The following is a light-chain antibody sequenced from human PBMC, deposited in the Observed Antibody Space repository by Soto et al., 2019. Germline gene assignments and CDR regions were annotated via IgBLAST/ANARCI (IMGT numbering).Light chain of an antibody. V-gene: IGKV3-15*01. CDR3: QQYDSSPRT. CDR1: HSVRSD. CDR2: GAS. J-gene: IGKJ1*01. Sequence: EIVMTQSPATLSVSPGERATLSCRASHSVRSDLAWYQQKPGQSPRLLIYGASTRATGIPARFSGSGSGTDFTLTISRLEPEDFAVYWCQQYDSSPRTFGQGTKVDNK.